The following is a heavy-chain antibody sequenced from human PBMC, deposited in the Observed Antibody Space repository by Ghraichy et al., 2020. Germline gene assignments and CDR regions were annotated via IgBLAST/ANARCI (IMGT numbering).Heavy chain of an antibody. D-gene: IGHD3-10*01. CDR3: AKGILINYYYYYGMDV. Sequence: GGSLRLSCAASGFTFSTYAMIWVRQAPGKGLEWVSAISDSGSRTYYADSVKGRFTISRDNSKNTVYLQMNSLSAVDTAVYYCAKGILINYYYYYGMDVWGQGTTVTVSS. J-gene: IGHJ6*02. CDR1: GFTFSTYA. V-gene: IGHV3-23*01. CDR2: ISDSGSRT.